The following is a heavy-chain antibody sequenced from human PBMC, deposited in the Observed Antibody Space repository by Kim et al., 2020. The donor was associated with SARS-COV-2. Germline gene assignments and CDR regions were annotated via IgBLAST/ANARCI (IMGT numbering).Heavy chain of an antibody. J-gene: IGHJ5*02. V-gene: IGHV1-18*01. CDR2: ISAYNGNT. CDR3: ARDHGYCSGGSCYPTQNWFDP. Sequence: ASVKVSCKASGYTFTSYGISWVRQAPGQGLEWMGWISAYNGNTNYAQKLQGRVTMTTDTSTSTAYMELRSLRSDDTAVYYCARDHGYCSGGSCYPTQNWFDPWGQRTLVTVSS. D-gene: IGHD2-15*01. CDR1: GYTFTSYG.